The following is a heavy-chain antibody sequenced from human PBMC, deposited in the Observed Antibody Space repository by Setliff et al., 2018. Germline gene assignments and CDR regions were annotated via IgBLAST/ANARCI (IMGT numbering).Heavy chain of an antibody. Sequence: SETLSLTCSVSGGSISSGRDYWTWIRQPAGKGLEWIGHIYTSGSTKYNPSLKSRVTISVDTSKNQFSLKLSSVTAADTAVYYCARAISGWYSAHYYYMDVWGKGTTVTSP. CDR2: IYTSGST. D-gene: IGHD6-19*01. CDR3: ARAISGWYSAHYYYMDV. V-gene: IGHV4-61*09. J-gene: IGHJ6*03. CDR1: GGSISSGRDY.